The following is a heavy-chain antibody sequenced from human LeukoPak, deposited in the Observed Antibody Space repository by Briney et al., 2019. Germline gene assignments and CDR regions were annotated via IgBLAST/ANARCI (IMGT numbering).Heavy chain of an antibody. CDR2: INHSGST. CDR1: GGSFSGYY. CDR3: ARDGPSLPRY. V-gene: IGHV4-34*01. D-gene: IGHD5/OR15-5a*01. J-gene: IGHJ4*02. Sequence: SETLSLTCAVYGGSFSGYYWSWIRQPPGKGLEWMGEINHSGSTNYNPSLKSRVIISVDTSKKQFSLKLISVTAADTAVYDCARDGPSLPRYWGQGTLVTVSS.